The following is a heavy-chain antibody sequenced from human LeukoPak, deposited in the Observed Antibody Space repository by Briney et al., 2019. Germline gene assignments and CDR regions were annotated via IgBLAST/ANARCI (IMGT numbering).Heavy chain of an antibody. CDR2: ISGDGGST. J-gene: IGHJ4*02. Sequence: PGGSLRLSCAASGFTFDDCAMHWVRQAPGNGLEWVSLISGDGGSTYYADSVKGRFTISRDNSKNSLYLQMNSLRTEDTALYYCAKDEAAMVTSPFDYWGQGTLVTVSS. V-gene: IGHV3-43*02. CDR3: AKDEAAMVTSPFDY. CDR1: GFTFDDCA. D-gene: IGHD5-18*01.